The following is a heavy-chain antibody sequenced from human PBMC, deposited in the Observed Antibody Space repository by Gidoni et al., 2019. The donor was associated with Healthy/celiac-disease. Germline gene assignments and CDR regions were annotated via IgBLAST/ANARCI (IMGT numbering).Heavy chain of an antibody. CDR3: ASGWSGMDV. CDR1: GGSFSGYS. CDR2: INHSGST. V-gene: IGHV4-34*01. D-gene: IGHD2-8*02. J-gene: IGHJ6*02. Sequence: QVQLQQWGAGLLTPSETLSLTCAVYGGSFSGYSWSWIRQPPGKGLEWIGEINHSGSTNYNPSLKSRVTISVDTSKNQFSLKLSSVTAADTAVYYCASGWSGMDVWGQGTTVTVSS.